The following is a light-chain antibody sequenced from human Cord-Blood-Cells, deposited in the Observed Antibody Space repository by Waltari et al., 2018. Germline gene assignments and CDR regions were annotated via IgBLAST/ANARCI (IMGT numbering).Light chain of an antibody. CDR3: QQSYSTPLFT. V-gene: IGKV1-39*01. J-gene: IGKJ3*01. CDR1: QSISSY. Sequence: DIQMPPSPSSLSASVGVLVTCTCRASQSISSYLNWYQQKPGKAPKLLIYAASSLQSGVPSRFSGSGSGTDFTLTISSLQPEDFATYYCQQSYSTPLFTFGPGTKVDIK. CDR2: AAS.